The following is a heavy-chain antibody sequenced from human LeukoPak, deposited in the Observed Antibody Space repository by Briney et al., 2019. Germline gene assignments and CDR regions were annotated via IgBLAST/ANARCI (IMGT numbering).Heavy chain of an antibody. CDR1: GDSVSSGAYY. CDR2: IDHSGFT. D-gene: IGHD3-16*01. J-gene: IGHJ5*02. Sequence: PSETLSLTCTVSGDSVSSGAYYWSWIRQFPGKGLERIGYIDHSGFTHYNPSLKGRVVISVDTSKNQFSLEVTSVTVADTAVYYCAREGVVMPNWFDPWGQGTLVTVSS. V-gene: IGHV4-31*03. CDR3: AREGVVMPNWFDP.